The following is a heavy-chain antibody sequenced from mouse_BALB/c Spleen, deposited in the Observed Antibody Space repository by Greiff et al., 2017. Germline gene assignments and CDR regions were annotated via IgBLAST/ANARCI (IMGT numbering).Heavy chain of an antibody. CDR1: GYSITSGYY. Sequence: EVKLVESGPGLVKPSQSLSLTCSVTGYSITSGYYWNWIRQFPGNKLEWMGYISYDGSNNYNPSLKNRISITRDTSKNQFFLKLNSVTTEDTATYYCARGGKYGYDYAMDYWGQGTSVTVSS. D-gene: IGHD2-2*01. J-gene: IGHJ4*01. CDR2: ISYDGSN. V-gene: IGHV3-6*02. CDR3: ARGGKYGYDYAMDY.